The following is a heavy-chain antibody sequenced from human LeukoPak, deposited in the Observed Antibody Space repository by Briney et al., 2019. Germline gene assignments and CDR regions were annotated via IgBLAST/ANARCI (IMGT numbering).Heavy chain of an antibody. CDR3: AKDNDFWSRYHFDY. CDR1: GFTFSSYA. Sequence: GGSLRLSCAASGFTFSSYAMSWFRQAPGKGLEWVSAISGSGGSTYYADSVKGRFTISRDNSKNTLYLQMNSLRAEDTAVYYCAKDNDFWSRYHFDYWGQGTLVTVSS. D-gene: IGHD3-3*01. V-gene: IGHV3-23*01. J-gene: IGHJ4*02. CDR2: ISGSGGST.